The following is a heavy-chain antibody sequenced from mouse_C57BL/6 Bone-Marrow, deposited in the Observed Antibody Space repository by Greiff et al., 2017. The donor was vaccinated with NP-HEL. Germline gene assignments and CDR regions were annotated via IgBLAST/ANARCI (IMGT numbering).Heavy chain of an antibody. CDR1: GYTFTSYW. Sequence: QVQLQQPGAELVKPGASVKLSCKASGYTFTSYWMHWVKQRPGQGLEWIGMIHPNSGSTNYNEKFKSKATLTVDKSSSTAYMQLSSLTSEDSAVYYCARAPFITTVVADYWGQGTTLTVSS. V-gene: IGHV1-64*01. D-gene: IGHD1-1*01. J-gene: IGHJ2*01. CDR3: ARAPFITTVVADY. CDR2: IHPNSGST.